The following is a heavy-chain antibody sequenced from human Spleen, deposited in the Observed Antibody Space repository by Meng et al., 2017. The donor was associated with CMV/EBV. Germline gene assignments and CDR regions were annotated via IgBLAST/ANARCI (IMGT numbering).Heavy chain of an antibody. CDR1: GGSISSYY. CDR3: ARDRTTYFDY. V-gene: IGHV4-59*01. Sequence: ETLSLTCTVSGGSISSYYWSWLRQPPGKGLEWIGFIYYSGITNYNPSLKSRVTISVDTSKNQFSLKLSSVTAADTAVYYCARDRTTYFDYWGQGTLVTVSS. CDR2: IYYSGIT. D-gene: IGHD1-7*01. J-gene: IGHJ4*02.